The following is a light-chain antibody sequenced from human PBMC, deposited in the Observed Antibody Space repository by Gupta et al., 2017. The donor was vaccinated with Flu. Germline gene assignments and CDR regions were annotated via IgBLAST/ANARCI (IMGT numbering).Light chain of an antibody. CDR1: KLGDKY. CDR3: QAWDSSTAV. J-gene: IGLJ3*02. CDR2: QDS. Sequence: SYALPQPPSVSLSPGQTASITCSGDKLGDKYACWYQQKPGQSPVLVIYQDSKRPSGIPERFSGSNAGNTATLTISGTQAMDEADYYCQAWDSSTAVFGGGTKLTVL. V-gene: IGLV3-1*01.